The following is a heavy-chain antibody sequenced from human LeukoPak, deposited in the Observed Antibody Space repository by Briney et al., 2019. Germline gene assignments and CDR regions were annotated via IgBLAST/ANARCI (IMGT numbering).Heavy chain of an antibody. Sequence: GGSLRLSCAASGFTFSSYAMSWVRQAPGKGLEWVSALSGSGDNAHCADSVKGRFIISRENSKNTLYLQMSSLRVEDTAVYYCAKGFHLTGYYPFDYWGQGTLVTVSS. CDR1: GFTFSSYA. CDR2: LSGSGDNA. V-gene: IGHV3-23*01. J-gene: IGHJ4*02. D-gene: IGHD3-9*01. CDR3: AKGFHLTGYYPFDY.